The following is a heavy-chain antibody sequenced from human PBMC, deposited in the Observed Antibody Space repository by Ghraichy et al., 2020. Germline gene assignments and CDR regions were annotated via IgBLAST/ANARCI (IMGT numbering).Heavy chain of an antibody. V-gene: IGHV3-30*03. Sequence: LSLTCVASGFTFSNYGIHWARQAPGKGLEWVALISYDGNKKDYVDSVKGRFTISRDDSKNTVYLQMNSLRPEDTAVYYCARDRGGYDVLTGYYYHYYGMDVWGQGTTVTVSS. CDR1: GFTFSNYG. D-gene: IGHD3-9*01. CDR3: ARDRGGYDVLTGYYYHYYGMDV. CDR2: ISYDGNKK. J-gene: IGHJ6*02.